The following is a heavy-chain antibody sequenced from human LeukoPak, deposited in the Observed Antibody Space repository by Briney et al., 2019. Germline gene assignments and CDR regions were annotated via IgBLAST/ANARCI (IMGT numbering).Heavy chain of an antibody. CDR2: ISSSSSTI. D-gene: IGHD2-2*01. CDR3: ARVRGSSTSCYQY. V-gene: IGHV3-48*01. CDR1: GLSVSSNF. J-gene: IGHJ4*02. Sequence: GGSLRLSCAATGLSVSSNFMNWVRQAPGKGLEWVSYISSSSSTIYYADSVKGRFTISRDNAKNSLYLQMNSLRAEDTAVYYCARVRGSSTSCYQYWGQGTLATVSS.